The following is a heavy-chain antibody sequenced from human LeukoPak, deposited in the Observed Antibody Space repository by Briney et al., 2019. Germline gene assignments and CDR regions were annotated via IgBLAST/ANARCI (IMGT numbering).Heavy chain of an antibody. Sequence: SETLSLTCTVSSGSISSSLYYWGWIRQSPGKGLEWIGSISYSGTTYYNPSLKSRVTISVDTSKNQFSLKLSSVTAADTAVYYCAREVVAAPGTVDYWGQGTLVTVSS. CDR2: ISYSGTT. CDR3: AREVVAAPGTVDY. CDR1: SGSISSSLYY. D-gene: IGHD6-13*01. V-gene: IGHV4-39*02. J-gene: IGHJ4*02.